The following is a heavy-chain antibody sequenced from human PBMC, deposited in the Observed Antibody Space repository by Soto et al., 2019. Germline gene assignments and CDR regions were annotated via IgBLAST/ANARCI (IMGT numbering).Heavy chain of an antibody. J-gene: IGHJ6*02. D-gene: IGHD3-3*01. Sequence: SETLSLTCTVSGGSISSGGYYWSWIRQHPGKGLEWIGYIYYSGSTYYNPSLKSRVTISVDTSKNQFSLKLSSVTAADTAVYYCARTDLGGDFGEGGGMDVWGQGTTVTVSS. CDR1: GGSISSGGYY. CDR3: ARTDLGGDFGEGGGMDV. V-gene: IGHV4-31*03. CDR2: IYYSGST.